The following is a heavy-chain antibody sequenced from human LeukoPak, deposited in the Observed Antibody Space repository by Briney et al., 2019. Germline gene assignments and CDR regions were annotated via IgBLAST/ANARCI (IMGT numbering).Heavy chain of an antibody. J-gene: IGHJ5*02. Sequence: GGSLRLSCAASGFTFSSYGMHWVRQAPGKGLEWVAFIRYDGSNKYYADSVKGRFTISRDNSKNTLYMQMDSLRVEDTAVYYCAKAGGTYYPDHFDPWGQGTLVTVSS. CDR2: IRYDGSNK. V-gene: IGHV3-30*02. CDR3: AKAGGTYYPDHFDP. CDR1: GFTFSSYG. D-gene: IGHD1-26*01.